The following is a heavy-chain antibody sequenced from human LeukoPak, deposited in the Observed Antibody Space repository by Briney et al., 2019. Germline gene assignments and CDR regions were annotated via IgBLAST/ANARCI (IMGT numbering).Heavy chain of an antibody. D-gene: IGHD3-10*01. J-gene: IGHJ4*02. CDR2: MNPNSGNT. Sequence: ASVKVSCKASGYTFASYDINWVRQATGQGLEWMGWMNPNSGNTGYAQKFQGRVTMTRNTSISTAYMELSSLRSEDTAVYYCARGGYGSGSYYPYYFDYWGQGTLVTVSS. CDR3: ARGGYGSGSYYPYYFDY. CDR1: GYTFASYD. V-gene: IGHV1-8*01.